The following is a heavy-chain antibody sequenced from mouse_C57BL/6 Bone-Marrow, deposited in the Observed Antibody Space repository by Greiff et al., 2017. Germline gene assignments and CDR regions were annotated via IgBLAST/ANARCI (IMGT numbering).Heavy chain of an antibody. CDR1: GYAFTNYL. CDR3: AREAAQAADYFDY. Sequence: QVQLQQSGAELVRPGTSVKVSCKASGYAFTNYLIEWVKQRPGQGLEWIGVINPGSGGTNYNEKFKGKATLTAYKSSSTAYMQLSSLTSEVSAGYFWAREAAQAADYFDYWGQGTTLTVSS. V-gene: IGHV1-54*01. D-gene: IGHD3-2*02. CDR2: INPGSGGT. J-gene: IGHJ2*01.